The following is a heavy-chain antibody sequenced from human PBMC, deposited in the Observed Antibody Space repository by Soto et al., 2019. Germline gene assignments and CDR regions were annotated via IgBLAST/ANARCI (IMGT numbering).Heavy chain of an antibody. Sequence: SETLSLTCTVSGGSISSSSYYWGWIRQPPGKGLEWIGSIYYSGSTYYNPSLKSRVTISVDTSKNQFSLKLSSVTAADTAVYYCARPAVTVYWYFDLWGRGTLVTVSS. CDR3: ARPAVTVYWYFDL. J-gene: IGHJ2*01. CDR1: GGSISSSSYY. D-gene: IGHD4-17*01. V-gene: IGHV4-39*01. CDR2: IYYSGST.